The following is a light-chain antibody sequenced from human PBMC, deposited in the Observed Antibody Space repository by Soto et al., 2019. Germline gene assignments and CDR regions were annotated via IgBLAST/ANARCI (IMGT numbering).Light chain of an antibody. J-gene: IGLJ1*01. V-gene: IGLV1-40*01. CDR1: SSDIGAGSE. CDR3: QSYDHRLSAYV. Sequence: QSVLTQPPSLSGAPGQRVTISCTGSSSDIGAGSEVHWYQQLTGTAPKLLIFGSTNRPSGVPDPFPGSKSRTQAYLATTGRKADDDADYYCQSYDHRLSAYVFGPGTKVTVL. CDR2: GST.